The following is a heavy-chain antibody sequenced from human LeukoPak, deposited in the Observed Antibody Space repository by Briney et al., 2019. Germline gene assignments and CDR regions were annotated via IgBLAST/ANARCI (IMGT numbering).Heavy chain of an antibody. CDR1: GFTFSSYS. V-gene: IGHV3-21*01. D-gene: IGHD2-2*02. Sequence: GGSLRLSCAASGFTFSSYSMNWVRQAPGKGLEWVSSISSSSSYIYYADSVKGRSTISRDNAKNSLYLQMNSLRAEDTAVYYCARDGGYNYGMDVWGQGTTVTVSS. CDR2: ISSSSSYI. CDR3: ARDGGYNYGMDV. J-gene: IGHJ6*02.